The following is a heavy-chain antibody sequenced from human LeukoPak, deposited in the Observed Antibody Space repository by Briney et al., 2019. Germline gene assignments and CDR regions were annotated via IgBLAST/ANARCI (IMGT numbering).Heavy chain of an antibody. V-gene: IGHV1-8*01. D-gene: IGHD3-3*01. J-gene: IGHJ6*02. CDR1: GYTFTSYD. CDR2: MNPNSGNT. Sequence: ASVKVSCTASGYTFTSYDINWVRQATGQGLEWMGWMNPNSGNTGYAQKFQGRVTMTRNTSISTAYMELSSLRSEDTAVYYCARFGRVVIIRDYYYGMDVWGQGTTVTVSS. CDR3: ARFGRVVIIRDYYYGMDV.